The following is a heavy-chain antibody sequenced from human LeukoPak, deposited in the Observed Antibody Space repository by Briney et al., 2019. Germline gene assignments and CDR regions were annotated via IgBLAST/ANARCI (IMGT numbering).Heavy chain of an antibody. CDR2: INPNSGGT. J-gene: IGHJ3*02. V-gene: IGHV1-2*02. CDR1: GYTFTGYY. D-gene: IGHD3-22*01. CDR3: ANHYYDSSGYYDAFDI. Sequence: ASVKVSCKASGYTFTGYYMHWVRQAPGQGLEWMGWINPNSGGTNYAQKFQGRVTMTTDTSTSTAYMELRSLRSDDTAVYYCANHYYDSSGYYDAFDIWGQGTMVTVSS.